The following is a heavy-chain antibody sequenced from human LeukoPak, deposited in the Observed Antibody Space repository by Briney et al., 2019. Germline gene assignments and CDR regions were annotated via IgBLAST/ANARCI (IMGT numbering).Heavy chain of an antibody. CDR3: ARVERGIAARPTY. D-gene: IGHD6-6*01. Sequence: QKLQGRVTMTTDTSTSTAYMELRSLRSDDTAVYYCARVERGIAARPTYWGQGTLVTVSS. J-gene: IGHJ4*02. V-gene: IGHV1-18*01.